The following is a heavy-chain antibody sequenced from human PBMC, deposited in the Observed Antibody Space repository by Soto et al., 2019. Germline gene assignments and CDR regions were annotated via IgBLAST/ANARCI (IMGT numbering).Heavy chain of an antibody. CDR3: ARRKGPAALDY. V-gene: IGHV3-30-3*01. J-gene: IGHJ4*02. CDR2: ISYDGSNK. D-gene: IGHD2-2*01. CDR1: GFTFSSYA. Sequence: QVQLVESGGGVVQPGRSLRLSCAASGFTFSSYAMHWVRQAPGKGLEWVAVISYDGSNKYYADSVKGRFTISRDNSKNPLYLQMNSLRAEDTAVYYCARRKGPAALDYWGQGTLVTVSS.